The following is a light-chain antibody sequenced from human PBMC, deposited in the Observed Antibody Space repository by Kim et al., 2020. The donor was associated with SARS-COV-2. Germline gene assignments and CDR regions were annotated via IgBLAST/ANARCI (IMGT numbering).Light chain of an antibody. V-gene: IGLV2-11*01. J-gene: IGLJ2*01. CDR1: SNDVGGYNY. CDR3: CSFAGSYTLV. CDR2: DVT. Sequence: QSALTQPRSVSGSPGQSVTISCTGTSNDVGGYNYVSWYQQHPGKAPKFLIFDVTKRPSGVPDRFSGSKSGNTASLTISGLQAEDEADYYCCSFAGSYTLVFGGGTKVTVL.